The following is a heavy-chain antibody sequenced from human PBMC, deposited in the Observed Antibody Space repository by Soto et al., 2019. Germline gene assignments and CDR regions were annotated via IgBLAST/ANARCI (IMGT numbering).Heavy chain of an antibody. CDR3: AREGGSSGRAGWFDP. V-gene: IGHV3-30-3*01. Sequence: QVHLVESGGGVVQPGTSLRLSCAASGFIFRSYPMHWVRQAPGKGLEWVAGIGHDGVATHYPDSVKGRFTISRDNSKNTLYLQMDSLRVDDTAVYYCAREGGSSGRAGWFDPWGQGALVTVSS. CDR1: GFIFRSYP. D-gene: IGHD6-19*01. CDR2: IGHDGVAT. J-gene: IGHJ5*02.